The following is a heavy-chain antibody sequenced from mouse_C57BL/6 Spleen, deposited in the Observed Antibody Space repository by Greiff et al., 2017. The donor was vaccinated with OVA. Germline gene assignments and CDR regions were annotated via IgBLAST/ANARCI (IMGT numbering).Heavy chain of an antibody. V-gene: IGHV1-69*01. Sequence: VQLQESGAELVMPGASVKLSCKASGYTFTSYWMHWVKQRPGQGLEWIGEIDPSDSYTNYNQKFKGKSTLTVDKSSSTAYMQLSSLTSEDSAVYYCARELGRGFAYWGQGTLVTVSA. CDR1: GYTFTSYW. CDR3: ARELGRGFAY. J-gene: IGHJ3*01. CDR2: IDPSDSYT. D-gene: IGHD4-1*01.